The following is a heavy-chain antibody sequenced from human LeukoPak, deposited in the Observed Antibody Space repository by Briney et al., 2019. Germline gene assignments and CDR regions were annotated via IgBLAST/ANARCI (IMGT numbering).Heavy chain of an antibody. Sequence: GGSLRLSCEASGFTFSHFGMHWVRQAPGKGLEWVAVIWSDATNQYYGDSVKGRFTISRDNFKKTVSLQMDSLRAEDTAVYYCAKAPQGGFDYRTPPKNGGRGPLATVSS. CDR1: GFTFSHFG. V-gene: IGHV3-33*06. CDR3: AKAPQGGFDYRTPPKN. D-gene: IGHD4-11*01. J-gene: IGHJ1*01. CDR2: IWSDATNQ.